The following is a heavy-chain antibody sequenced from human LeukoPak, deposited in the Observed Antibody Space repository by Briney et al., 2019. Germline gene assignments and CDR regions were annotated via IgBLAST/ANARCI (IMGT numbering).Heavy chain of an antibody. CDR1: GFTFSSYA. CDR2: ISGSGGST. J-gene: IGHJ4*02. CDR3: AKVSYYYDSSGYYEGLFDY. V-gene: IGHV3-23*01. Sequence: PGGSLRLSCAASGFTFSSYAMSWVRQAPGKGLEWVSAISGSGGSTYYADSVKGRFTISRDNSKNTLCLQMNSLRAEDTAVYYCAKVSYYYDSSGYYEGLFDYWGQGTLVTVSS. D-gene: IGHD3-22*01.